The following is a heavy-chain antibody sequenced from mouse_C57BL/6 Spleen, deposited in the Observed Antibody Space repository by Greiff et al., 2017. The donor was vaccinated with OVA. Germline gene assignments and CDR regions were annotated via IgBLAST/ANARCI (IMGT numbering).Heavy chain of an antibody. CDR1: GYTFTSYW. V-gene: IGHV1-69*01. CDR3: ARGAPYGSIQAWFAY. J-gene: IGHJ3*01. D-gene: IGHD1-1*01. CDR2: IDPSDSYT. Sequence: VQLQQPGAELVMPGASVKLSCKASGYTFTSYWMHWVKQRPGQGLEWIGEIDPSDSYTNYNQKFKGKSTLTVDKSSSTAYMQLSSLTSEDSAVYYCARGAPYGSIQAWFAYWGQGTLVTVSA.